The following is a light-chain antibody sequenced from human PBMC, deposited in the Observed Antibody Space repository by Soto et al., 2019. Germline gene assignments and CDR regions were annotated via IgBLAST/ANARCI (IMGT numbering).Light chain of an antibody. V-gene: IGKV3-20*01. Sequence: EVVLTQSPGTLSLSPGERATLSCRASQSVSNTYVAWYQHIPGQTPRLLIYGASNRATGIPDRFSGSGSGTDFTLTISRLEPEDFAVYYCQQYSSSRTFGQGTKVDIK. CDR1: QSVSNTY. CDR3: QQYSSSRT. J-gene: IGKJ1*01. CDR2: GAS.